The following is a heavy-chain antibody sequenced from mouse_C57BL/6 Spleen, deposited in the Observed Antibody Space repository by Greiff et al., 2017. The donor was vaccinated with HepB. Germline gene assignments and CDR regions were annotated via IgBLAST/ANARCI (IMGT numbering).Heavy chain of an antibody. CDR3: ARRPYGNSYWYFDV. CDR1: GFTFSDYG. D-gene: IGHD2-1*01. CDR2: ISNLAYSI. V-gene: IGHV5-15*01. J-gene: IGHJ1*03. Sequence: EVHLVESGGGLVQPGGSLKLSCAASGFTFSDYGMAWVRQAPRKGPEWVAFISNLAYSIYYADTVTGRFTISRENAKNTLYLEMSSLRSEDTAMYYCARRPYGNSYWYFDVWGTGTTVTVSS.